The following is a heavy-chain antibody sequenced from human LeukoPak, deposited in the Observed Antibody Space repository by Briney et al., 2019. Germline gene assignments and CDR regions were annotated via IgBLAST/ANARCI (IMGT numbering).Heavy chain of an antibody. Sequence: SETLTLTCTVSGGSVSSNNYYWSWIRQPPGKGLEWIGYIHYSGGTKYDPSLKSRVTISLDTSKNQFSLNLSSVTAADTAVYYCARAPVTASAPNYWGQRTLVTVSS. CDR1: GGSVSSNNYY. CDR3: ARAPVTASAPNY. J-gene: IGHJ4*02. V-gene: IGHV4-61*01. CDR2: IHYSGGT. D-gene: IGHD6-13*01.